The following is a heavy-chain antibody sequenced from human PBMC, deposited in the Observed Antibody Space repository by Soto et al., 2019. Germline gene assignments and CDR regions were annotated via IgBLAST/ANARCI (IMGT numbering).Heavy chain of an antibody. Sequence: SETLSLTCTVSGGSISSSSYYWGWIRQPPGKGLEWIGSIYYSGSTYYNPSLKSRVTISVDTSKNQFSLKLSSVTAADTAVYYCARHFGAVWFGEEFYYYGMDVWGQGTTVTVSS. CDR2: IYYSGST. D-gene: IGHD3-10*01. CDR1: GGSISSSSYY. CDR3: ARHFGAVWFGEEFYYYGMDV. V-gene: IGHV4-39*01. J-gene: IGHJ6*02.